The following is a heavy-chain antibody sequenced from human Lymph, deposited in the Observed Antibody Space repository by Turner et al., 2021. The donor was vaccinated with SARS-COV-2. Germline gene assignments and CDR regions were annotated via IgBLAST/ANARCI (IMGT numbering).Heavy chain of an antibody. CDR3: AKDPGYCSGGSCYSRTYFDF. CDR1: GFTFDAYA. J-gene: IGHJ4*02. V-gene: IGHV3-43*02. D-gene: IGHD2-15*01. CDR2: ISGDGGGT. Sequence: GESGGGVVQPGVSLRLSCPASGFTFDAYAMHWVRQSPGKGLEWVSLISGDGGGTYYADSVKGRVTISRDNSNNSLSLQMNSLRAEDNALYYCAKDPGYCSGGSCYSRTYFDFWGQGTLVTVSA.